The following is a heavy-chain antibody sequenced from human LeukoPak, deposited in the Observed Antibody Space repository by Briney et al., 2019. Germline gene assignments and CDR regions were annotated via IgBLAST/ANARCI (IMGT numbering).Heavy chain of an antibody. CDR3: ARDLSPRFGPDAFDI. CDR1: GYPFTSYG. CDR2: ISAYNGNT. Sequence: GASVKVSCKASGYPFTSYGISWVRQAPGQGLEWMGWISAYNGNTNYAQKLQGRVTMTTDTSTSTAYMELRSLRSDDTAVYYCARDLSPRFGPDAFDIWGQGTMVTVSS. J-gene: IGHJ3*02. V-gene: IGHV1-18*01. D-gene: IGHD3-10*01.